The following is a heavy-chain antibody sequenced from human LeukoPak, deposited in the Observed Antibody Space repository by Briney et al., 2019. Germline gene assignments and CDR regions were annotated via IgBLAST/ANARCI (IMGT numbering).Heavy chain of an antibody. CDR1: GFTFSDYY. CDR2: ISSNETI. J-gene: IGHJ4*02. V-gene: IGHV3-69-1*01. CDR3: AKDTSPVVATAVDY. D-gene: IGHD5-12*01. Sequence: PGGSLRLSCAASGFTFSDYYMTWIRQAPGKGLEWVSYISSNETIYYADSVKGRFTISRDNAKNSPYLQMNSLRAEDTALYYCAKDTSPVVATAVDYWGQGTLVTVSS.